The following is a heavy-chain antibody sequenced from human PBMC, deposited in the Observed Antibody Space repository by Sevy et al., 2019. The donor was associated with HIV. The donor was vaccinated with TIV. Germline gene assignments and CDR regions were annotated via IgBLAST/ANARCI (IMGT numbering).Heavy chain of an antibody. V-gene: IGHV3-30*18. CDR2: IAFDGSNK. D-gene: IGHD1-26*01. CDR1: GFSFSGYA. J-gene: IGHJ4*02. Sequence: GGSLRLSCAASGFSFSGYAIHWVRQAPGKGLEWVAVIAFDGSNKYYAESVKGRFTISRDNSKNTLFLQMNSLRAEDTAVYYCAKEGAYSYTTYFDYWGQGTVVTVSS. CDR3: AKEGAYSYTTYFDY.